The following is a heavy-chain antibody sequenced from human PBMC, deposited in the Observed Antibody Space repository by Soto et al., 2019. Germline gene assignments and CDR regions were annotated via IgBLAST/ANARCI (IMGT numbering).Heavy chain of an antibody. Sequence: PGGSLRLSCAASGFTFGDYWMHWVRQPPGKGPEWVSRMTGDGRTTQYADSVKGRFTASRDNAKSTLYLQMNSLRAEVTAVYYCATAEVDYWGAGTLVPVSS. CDR2: MTGDGRTT. J-gene: IGHJ4*02. CDR3: ATAEVDY. CDR1: GFTFGDYW. V-gene: IGHV3-74*03.